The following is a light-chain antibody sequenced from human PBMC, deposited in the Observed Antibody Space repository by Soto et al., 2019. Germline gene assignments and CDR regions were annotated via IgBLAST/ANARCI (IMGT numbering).Light chain of an antibody. J-gene: IGKJ4*01. CDR1: QSVGTY. CDR3: QQRVNWLT. CDR2: DAS. Sequence: EIVLTQSPAILSLSPGERATLSCRASQSVGTYLDWYQQKLGQAPRLLIYDASNRATGIPARFSGSGSGTDFTLTISSLEPEDFAVYYCQQRVNWLTFGGGNTGEL. V-gene: IGKV3-11*01.